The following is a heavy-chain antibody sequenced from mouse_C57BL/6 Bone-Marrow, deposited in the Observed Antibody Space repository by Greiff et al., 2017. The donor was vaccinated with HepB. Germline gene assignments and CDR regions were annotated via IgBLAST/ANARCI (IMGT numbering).Heavy chain of an antibody. J-gene: IGHJ1*03. CDR2: IWTGGGT. Sequence: VMLVESGPGLVAPSQSLSITCTVSGFSLTSYAISWVRQPPGKGLEWLGVIWTGGGTNYNSALKSRLSISKDNSKSQVFLKMNSLQTDDTARYYCARNGFYGNYWYFDVWGTGTTVTVSS. CDR1: GFSLTSYA. D-gene: IGHD2-1*01. V-gene: IGHV2-9-1*01. CDR3: ARNGFYGNYWYFDV.